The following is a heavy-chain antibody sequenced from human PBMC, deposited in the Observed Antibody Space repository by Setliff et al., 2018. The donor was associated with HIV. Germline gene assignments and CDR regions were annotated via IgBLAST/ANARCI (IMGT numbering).Heavy chain of an antibody. CDR1: GFNFSTHT. J-gene: IGHJ6*02. D-gene: IGHD3-10*01. V-gene: IGHV3-21*01. Sequence: PGGSLRLSCAASGFNFSTHTMNWIRQAPGKGLEWVSSISSTGTYIYYADSMKGRFTISRDNAKNSLYLQMNSLRAEDTAVYYCARSVIGYYYYGMDVWGQGTLVTVSS. CDR3: ARSVIGYYYYGMDV. CDR2: ISSTGTYI.